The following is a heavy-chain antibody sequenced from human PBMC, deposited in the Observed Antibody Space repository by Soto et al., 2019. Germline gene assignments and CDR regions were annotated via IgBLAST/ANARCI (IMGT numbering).Heavy chain of an antibody. CDR3: ARGGVASRTFDN. D-gene: IGHD3-3*01. J-gene: IGHJ4*02. Sequence: KISCKGSGYNFAGYWIARVRQMPGKGLELMGIIYHSDSDTRYRLSFQGHVTISADTSSSSAYLQWSSRRASDTAMYYCARGGVASRTFDNWGQGTPVAVSS. V-gene: IGHV5-51*01. CDR1: GYNFAGYW. CDR2: IYHSDSDT.